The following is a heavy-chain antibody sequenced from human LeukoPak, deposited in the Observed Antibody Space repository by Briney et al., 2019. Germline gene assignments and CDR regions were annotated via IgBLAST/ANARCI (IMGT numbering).Heavy chain of an antibody. CDR3: ATGVWFGELFNY. CDR1: GFTFSSYA. Sequence: PGGSLRLSCAASGFTFSSYAMSWVRQPPGKGLEWIGEINHSGSTNYNPSLKSRVTISVDTSKNQFSLKLSSVTAADTAVYYCATGVWFGELFNYWGQGTLVTVSS. CDR2: INHSGST. D-gene: IGHD3-10*01. V-gene: IGHV4-34*08. J-gene: IGHJ4*02.